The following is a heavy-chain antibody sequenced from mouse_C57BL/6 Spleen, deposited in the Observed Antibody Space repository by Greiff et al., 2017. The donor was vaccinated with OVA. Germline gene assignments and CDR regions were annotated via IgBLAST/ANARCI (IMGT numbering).Heavy chain of an antibody. Sequence: QVQLKQSGAELVRPGTSVKVSCKASGYAFTNYLIEWVKQRPGQGLEWIGVINPGSGGTNYNEKFKGKATLTADKSSSTAYMQLSSLTSEDSAVYFCAREGGSNYDYAMDYWGQGTSVTVSS. J-gene: IGHJ4*01. CDR3: AREGGSNYDYAMDY. V-gene: IGHV1-54*01. CDR2: INPGSGGT. CDR1: GYAFTNYL. D-gene: IGHD1-1*01.